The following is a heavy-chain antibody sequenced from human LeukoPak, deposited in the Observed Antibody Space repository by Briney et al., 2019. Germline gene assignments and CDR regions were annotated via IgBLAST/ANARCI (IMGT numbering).Heavy chain of an antibody. CDR3: ARGKQWLVPLDY. V-gene: IGHV3-66*01. CDR2: IYSGGST. D-gene: IGHD6-19*01. CDR1: GFTFSIYA. J-gene: IGHJ4*02. Sequence: PGGSLRLSCAASGFTFSIYAMSWVRQAPGKGLEWVSVIYSGGSTYYADSVKGRFTISRDNSKNTLYLQMNSLRAEDTAVYYCARGKQWLVPLDYWGQGTLVTVSS.